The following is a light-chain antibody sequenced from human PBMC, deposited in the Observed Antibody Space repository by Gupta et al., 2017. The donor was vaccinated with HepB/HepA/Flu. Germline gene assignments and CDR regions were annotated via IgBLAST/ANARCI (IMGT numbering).Light chain of an antibody. J-gene: IGKJ4*01. CDR1: QSVSRY. CDR2: DAS. Sequence: EIVLTQSPVTLSLSPGERATLSCRASQSVSRYLAWCQQKPGQPPSLLVFDASNRATGVPARFSGSGSGTDFTLTISSLEPEDFAVYYCQQRINWPITFGGGTKVEIK. V-gene: IGKV3-11*01. CDR3: QQRINWPIT.